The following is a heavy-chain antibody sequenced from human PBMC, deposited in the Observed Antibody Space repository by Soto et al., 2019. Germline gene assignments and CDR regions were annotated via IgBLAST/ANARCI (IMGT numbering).Heavy chain of an antibody. Sequence: GGSLRLSCAASGFTFSSYGMHWVRQAPGKGLEWVAVISYDGSNKYYGDSVKGRFTSSRDNSKNTLYLKMNSLRAEDTAEYYCAKDLGYGSGGTCYSSPLDCWGQGTLVTVSS. D-gene: IGHD2-15*01. CDR3: AKDLGYGSGGTCYSSPLDC. V-gene: IGHV3-30*18. CDR1: GFTFSSYG. CDR2: ISYDGSNK. J-gene: IGHJ4*02.